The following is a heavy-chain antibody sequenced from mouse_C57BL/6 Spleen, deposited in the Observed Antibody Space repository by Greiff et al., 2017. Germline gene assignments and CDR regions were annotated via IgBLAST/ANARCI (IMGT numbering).Heavy chain of an antibody. V-gene: IGHV1-47*01. CDR1: GYTFTTYP. CDR2: FHPYNDDT. J-gene: IGHJ4*01. D-gene: IGHD3-2*02. CDR3: ARGGSSGYGAMDY. Sequence: QVHVKQSGAELVKPGASVKMSCKASGYTFTTYPIEWMKQNHGKSLEWIGNFHPYNDDTKYNEKFKGKATLTVEKSSSTVYLELSRLTSDDSAVYYCARGGSSGYGAMDYWGQGTSVTVSS.